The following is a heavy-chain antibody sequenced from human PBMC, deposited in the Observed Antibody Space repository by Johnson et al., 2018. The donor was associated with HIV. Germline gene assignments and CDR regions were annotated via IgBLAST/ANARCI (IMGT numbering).Heavy chain of an antibody. V-gene: IGHV3-30*04. Sequence: QVQLVESGGAVVQPGRSLRLSCAASGFTFSSYSLHWVRQAPGKGLEWVAVTSYDGRNKFYADSVKGRFTISRDNSKNTLYLQMNSLRAEDTAVYYCVRDSSTYSGSYYGWDAFALWGQGTMVTVSS. J-gene: IGHJ3*01. CDR2: TSYDGRNK. CDR1: GFTFSSYS. CDR3: VRDSSTYSGSYYGWDAFAL. D-gene: IGHD1-26*01.